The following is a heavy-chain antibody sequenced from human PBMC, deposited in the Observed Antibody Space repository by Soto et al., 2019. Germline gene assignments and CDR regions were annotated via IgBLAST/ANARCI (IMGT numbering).Heavy chain of an antibody. V-gene: IGHV1-69*01. Sequence: QVQLVQSGAVVKKPGSSVKVSCKASGGRFGSYAITWVRRAPGQGLEWLGGIIPILNSPAYAQKFQARVVITADEITNTAYMELNSLRFDDTAVYYCAREAPYCTSATCPKFYDMDVWGQGTTVTVAS. D-gene: IGHD2-2*01. CDR2: IIPILNSP. CDR1: GGRFGSYA. J-gene: IGHJ6*02. CDR3: AREAPYCTSATCPKFYDMDV.